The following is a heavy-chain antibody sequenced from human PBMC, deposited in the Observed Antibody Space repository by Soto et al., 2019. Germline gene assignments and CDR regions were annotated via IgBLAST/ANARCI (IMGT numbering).Heavy chain of an antibody. CDR3: AKTAHQYYDFWSGYSHFDS. CDR2: LSYDGDKK. Sequence: QVQLVESGGGVVRPGRSLRLSCAASGFSLSSYAMHWVRQAPGKGLEWVAVLSYDGDKKYFADSVKGRFTISRDSSKNTLNLQMNSLRTEDTAVYFCAKTAHQYYDFWSGYSHFDSWGQGILVTVSS. D-gene: IGHD3-3*01. V-gene: IGHV3-30*18. CDR1: GFSLSSYA. J-gene: IGHJ4*02.